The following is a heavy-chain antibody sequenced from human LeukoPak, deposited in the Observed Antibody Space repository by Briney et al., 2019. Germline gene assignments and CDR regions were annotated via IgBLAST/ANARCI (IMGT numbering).Heavy chain of an antibody. D-gene: IGHD3-16*02. V-gene: IGHV3-23*01. CDR1: GFTFSSYA. J-gene: IGHJ4*02. CDR3: AKVDSDYVWGSYRRFDY. Sequence: GGSLRLSCAASGFTFSSYAMSWVRQAPGKGLEWVSAISGSGGSTYYADSVKGRFTISRDNSKNTLYLHMSSLRAEDTAIYYCAKVDSDYVWGSYRRFDYWGQGTLVTVSP. CDR2: ISGSGGST.